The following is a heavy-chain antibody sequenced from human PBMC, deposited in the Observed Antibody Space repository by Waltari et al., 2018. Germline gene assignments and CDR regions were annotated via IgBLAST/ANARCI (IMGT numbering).Heavy chain of an antibody. J-gene: IGHJ4*02. CDR2: ISYDGSNK. Sequence: QVQLVESGGGVVQPGRSLRLSCAASGFTFSSYAMHWVRQAPGKGLEWVAVISYDGSNKYYADSVKGRFTISRDNAKNSLYLQMNSLRAEDTAVYYCARGQQLVDYWGQGTLVTVSS. CDR1: GFTFSSYA. V-gene: IGHV3-30-3*01. CDR3: ARGQQLVDY. D-gene: IGHD6-13*01.